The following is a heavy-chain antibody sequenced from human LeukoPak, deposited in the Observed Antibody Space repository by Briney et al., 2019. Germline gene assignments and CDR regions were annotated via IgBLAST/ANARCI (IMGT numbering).Heavy chain of an antibody. V-gene: IGHV3-74*01. CDR3: ATGAGSGNNRPPDVFDI. CDR2: INPDGSTT. J-gene: IGHJ3*02. Sequence: GGSLRLSCEASGLTFSRYWMHWVRQPPGGGLVWVSRINPDGSTTKYADSVKGRFTISRDNVKNTLYLQMNSLGVEDTATYHCATGAGSGNNRPPDVFDIWGQGALVTVSS. CDR1: GLTFSRYW. D-gene: IGHD4-23*01.